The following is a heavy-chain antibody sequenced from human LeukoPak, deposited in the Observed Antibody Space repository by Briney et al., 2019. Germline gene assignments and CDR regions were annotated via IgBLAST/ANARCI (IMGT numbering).Heavy chain of an antibody. CDR3: AKDHGLSFDY. CDR1: GFTFSSSD. CDR2: ISYDGSDQ. Sequence: GGSLRLSCAASGFTFSSSDMHWVRQAPGKGLEWVAFISYDGSDQHYADSVKGRFTVSRDNSKNTLYLQMNSLRAEDTAVFYCAKDHGLSFDYWGQGTLVTVSP. J-gene: IGHJ4*02. V-gene: IGHV3-30*18. D-gene: IGHD4-17*01.